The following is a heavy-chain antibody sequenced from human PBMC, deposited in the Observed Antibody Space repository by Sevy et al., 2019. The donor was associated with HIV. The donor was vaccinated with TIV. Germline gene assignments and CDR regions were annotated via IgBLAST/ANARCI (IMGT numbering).Heavy chain of an antibody. V-gene: IGHV3-23*01. Sequence: GGSLRLSCAASGFSFNTHAMNWVRQAPGKGLEWVAVISGPGYGTNYADSVKGRFSISRDNSKNTLYLQMNSLRDDDTAVLYWAKALNPALESMLEVNLRTLKAFDVWGQGTMVTVSS. CDR3: AKALNPALESMLEVNLRTLKAFDV. J-gene: IGHJ3*01. CDR1: GFSFNTHA. D-gene: IGHD1-1*01. CDR2: ISGPGYGT.